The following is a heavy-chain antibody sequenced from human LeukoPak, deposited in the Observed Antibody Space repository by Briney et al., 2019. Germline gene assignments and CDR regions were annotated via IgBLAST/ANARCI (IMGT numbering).Heavy chain of an antibody. CDR1: GDSISSSNW. CDR2: THHSGST. V-gene: IGHV4-4*02. D-gene: IGHD3-9*01. CDR3: AREKTTGYHDY. Sequence: PSETLSLTCAVSGDSISSSNWWNWVRQPPGKGLEWIGETHHSGSTHYNPSLKSGVTISVDKSKNQFSLKLNSVTAADTAVYYCAREKTTGYHDYWGQGTLITVSS. J-gene: IGHJ4*02.